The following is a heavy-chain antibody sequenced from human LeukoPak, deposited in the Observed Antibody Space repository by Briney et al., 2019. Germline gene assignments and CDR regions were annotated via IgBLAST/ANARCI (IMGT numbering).Heavy chain of an antibody. CDR1: GYTFTTYA. Sequence: ASVKVSCKASGYTFTTYAIHWVRQAPGQRLEWMGSIYAGNGNTKYSQKFQGRITITRDTSATTAHMELSSLKSEDTGVYYCARDSGGWNNWFDPWGQGTLVTVSS. CDR2: IYAGNGNT. V-gene: IGHV1-3*01. CDR3: ARDSGGWNNWFDP. D-gene: IGHD6-19*01. J-gene: IGHJ5*01.